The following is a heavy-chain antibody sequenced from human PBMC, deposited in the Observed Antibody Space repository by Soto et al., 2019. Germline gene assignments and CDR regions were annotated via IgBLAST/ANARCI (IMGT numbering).Heavy chain of an antibody. D-gene: IGHD2-15*01. V-gene: IGHV1-58*01. CDR3: AADRDCSGGSCYDLGYFDY. Sequence: SVKVSCMASGFTFTSSAVQWVRQARGQRLEWIGWIVVGSGNTNYAQKFQERVTITRDMSTSTAYMELSSLRSEDTAVYYCAADRDCSGGSCYDLGYFDYWGQGTLVTVSS. CDR1: GFTFTSSA. CDR2: IVVGSGNT. J-gene: IGHJ4*02.